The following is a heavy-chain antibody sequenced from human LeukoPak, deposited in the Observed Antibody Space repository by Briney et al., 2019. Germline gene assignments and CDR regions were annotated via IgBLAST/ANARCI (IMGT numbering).Heavy chain of an antibody. CDR3: ARIGDCTNGVCFPYYYYMDV. J-gene: IGHJ6*03. CDR1: GFTFSSYG. Sequence: GSLRLSCAASGFTFSSYGMSWVRQAPGKGLEWIGSIYYSGSTYYNPSLKSRVTISVDTSKNQFSLKLSSVTAADTAVYYCARIGDCTNGVCFPYYYYMDVWGKGTTVTVSS. CDR2: IYYSGST. D-gene: IGHD2-8*01. V-gene: IGHV4-38-2*01.